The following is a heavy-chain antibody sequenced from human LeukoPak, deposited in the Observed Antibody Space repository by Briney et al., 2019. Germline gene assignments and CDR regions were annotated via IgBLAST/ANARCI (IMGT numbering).Heavy chain of an antibody. V-gene: IGHV1-8*03. CDR2: MNPNSGNT. J-gene: IGHJ4*02. D-gene: IGHD2-2*01. CDR3: ARVSGYQLPFDY. Sequence: GASVKVSCKASGYTFTSYDINWVRQATGQGLEWMGWMNPNSGNTGYAQKFQGRVTITRNTSISTAYMELSSLRSEDTAVYYCARVSGYQLPFDYWGQGTLVTVSS. CDR1: GYTFTSYD.